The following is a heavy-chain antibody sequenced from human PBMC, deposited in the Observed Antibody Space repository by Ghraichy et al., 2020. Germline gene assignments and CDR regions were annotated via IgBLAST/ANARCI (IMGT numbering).Heavy chain of an antibody. Sequence: SVKVSCKASRAHFSTSAISWVLLSPGQVLEWMGGIIPIFGTANYAQKFQGRVTITADESTSTAYMELSSLRSEDTAVYYCAEARDYYYGMDVWGQGTTVT. CDR3: AEARDYYYGMDV. CDR2: IIPIFGTA. J-gene: IGHJ6*02. V-gene: IGHV1-69*13. CDR1: RAHFSTSA.